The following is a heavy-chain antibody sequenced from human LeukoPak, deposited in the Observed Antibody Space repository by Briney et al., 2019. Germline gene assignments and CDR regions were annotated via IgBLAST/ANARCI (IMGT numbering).Heavy chain of an antibody. D-gene: IGHD3-9*01. CDR1: GYTFTGYY. Sequence: ASVKVSCKASGYTFTGYYMHWVRQAPGQGLEWMGWINPNRGGTNYAQKFQGRVTMTRDTSISTAYMELSRLRSDDTAVYYCARVLTGPNNWFDPWGQGTLVTVSS. CDR3: ARVLTGPNNWFDP. CDR2: INPNRGGT. V-gene: IGHV1-2*02. J-gene: IGHJ5*02.